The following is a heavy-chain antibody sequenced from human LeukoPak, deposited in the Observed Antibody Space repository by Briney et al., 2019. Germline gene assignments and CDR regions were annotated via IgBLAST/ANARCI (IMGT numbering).Heavy chain of an antibody. CDR2: IYHSGST. CDR3: AREIEWSFDP. CDR1: GYSISSGYY. J-gene: IGHJ5*02. V-gene: IGHV4-38-2*02. D-gene: IGHD3-3*01. Sequence: SETLSLTCAVSGYSISSGYYWGWIRQPPGKGLEWIGSIYHSGSTYYNPSLKSRATISVDTSKNQFSLKLSSVTAADTAVYYCAREIEWSFDPWGQGTLVTVSS.